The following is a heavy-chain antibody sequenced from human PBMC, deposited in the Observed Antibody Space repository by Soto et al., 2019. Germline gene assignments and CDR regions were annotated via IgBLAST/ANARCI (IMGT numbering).Heavy chain of an antibody. CDR1: GFTFISYA. V-gene: IGHV3-30-3*01. CDR2: ISYDGSNK. D-gene: IGHD4-17*01. CDR3: ARALGDYGDY. J-gene: IGHJ4*02. Sequence: LRLSCAASGFTFISYAMHWVRQAPGKGLEWVAVISYDGSNKYYADSVKGRFTISRDNSKNTLYLQMNSLRAEDTAVYYCARALGDYGDYWGQGTLVTVSS.